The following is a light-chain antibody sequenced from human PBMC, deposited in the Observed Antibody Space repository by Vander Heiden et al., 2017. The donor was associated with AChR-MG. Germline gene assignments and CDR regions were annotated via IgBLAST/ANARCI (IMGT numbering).Light chain of an antibody. J-gene: IGKJ1*01. Sequence: DIQMTQSPSSLSASVGDRVTITCRASQSISNYLNWSQQKPGKAPKLLIYGASSLQSGFPSRFSGSGSGTDFTLTISSLQPEDFATYYCQQSYSIPWTFGQGTKVEVK. CDR3: QQSYSIPWT. V-gene: IGKV1-39*01. CDR1: QSISNY. CDR2: GAS.